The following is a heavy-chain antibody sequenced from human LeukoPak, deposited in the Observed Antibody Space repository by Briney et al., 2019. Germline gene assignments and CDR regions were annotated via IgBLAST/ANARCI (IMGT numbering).Heavy chain of an antibody. J-gene: IGHJ6*02. Sequence: GESLKISCKGSGYTFITYWIGWVRQMPGKGLEWMGIIYPGDSNTRYSPSFQGQVTISADKSISTAYLQWSSLKASDTAMYYCAREMGITMVRGVSSLYYGMDVWGQGTTVTVSS. V-gene: IGHV5-51*01. CDR3: AREMGITMVRGVSSLYYGMDV. CDR2: IYPGDSNT. CDR1: GYTFITYW. D-gene: IGHD3-10*01.